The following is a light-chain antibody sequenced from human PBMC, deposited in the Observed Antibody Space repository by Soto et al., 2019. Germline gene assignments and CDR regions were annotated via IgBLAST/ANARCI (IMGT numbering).Light chain of an antibody. V-gene: IGKV3-15*01. CDR1: QSVSSN. J-gene: IGKJ1*01. Sequence: EIVMTDSPATLSVSPGERATLSCRASQSVSSNLAWYQQKPGQAPRLLIYGASTRATGIPARFSGSGSGTEFTLTISSLQSEDFAVYYCQQYNNWPKTSGQGTKVDIK. CDR3: QQYNNWPKT. CDR2: GAS.